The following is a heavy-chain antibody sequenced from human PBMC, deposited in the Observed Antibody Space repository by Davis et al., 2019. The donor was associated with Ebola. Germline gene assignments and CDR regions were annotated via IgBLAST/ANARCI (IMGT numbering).Heavy chain of an antibody. V-gene: IGHV3-30*04. CDR2: ISYDGSKT. D-gene: IGHD6-19*01. CDR1: AFSFSDYA. CDR3: AKDGVAVADY. J-gene: IGHJ4*02. Sequence: GGSLRLSCAASAFSFSDYAMHWVRQTAKGLEWVAVISYDGSKTYYEDSVKGRFTISRDNSKNTLYLQMNSLRAEDTAVYYCAKDGVAVADYWGQGTLVTVSS.